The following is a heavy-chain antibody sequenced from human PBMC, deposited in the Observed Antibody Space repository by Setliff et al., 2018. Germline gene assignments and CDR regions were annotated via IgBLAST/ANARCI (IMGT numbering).Heavy chain of an antibody. J-gene: IGHJ3*02. V-gene: IGHV1-69*05. D-gene: IGHD3-16*02. Sequence: GASVKVSCKASGGTFSSYAISWVRQAPGQGLEWMGGIIPIFGTANYAQKFQGRVTITTDESTSTAYMELSSLRSEDTAVYYCAREGSYDYVWGSYRDDAFDIWGQGTMVTVSS. CDR1: GGTFSSYA. CDR3: AREGSYDYVWGSYRDDAFDI. CDR2: IIPIFGTA.